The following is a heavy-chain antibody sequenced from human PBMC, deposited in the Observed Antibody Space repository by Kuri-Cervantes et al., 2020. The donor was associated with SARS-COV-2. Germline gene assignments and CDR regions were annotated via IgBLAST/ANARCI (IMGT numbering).Heavy chain of an antibody. D-gene: IGHD6-13*01. V-gene: IGHV3-74*01. Sequence: GGSLRLSCAASGFTFDDYAMHWVRQAPGKGLVWVSRINSDGSSTSYADSVKGRFTISRDNAKNTLYLQMNSLRAEDTAVYYCARVRSIAAAGHGLIWGQGTLVTVSS. CDR1: GFTFDDYA. J-gene: IGHJ4*02. CDR3: ARVRSIAAAGHGLI. CDR2: INSDGSST.